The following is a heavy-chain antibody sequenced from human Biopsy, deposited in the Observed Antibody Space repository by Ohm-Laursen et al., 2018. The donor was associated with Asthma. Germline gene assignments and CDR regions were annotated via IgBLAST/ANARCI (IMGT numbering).Heavy chain of an antibody. Sequence: SVKVSCKASGDSFSNYAISWVRQAPGQGLEWMGWMNTNTGNPTYAQGFTGRFVFSLDTSVSTAYLQISSLKAEDTAVYYCARRYNWNGMDVWGQGTTVTVSS. V-gene: IGHV7-4-1*02. CDR3: ARRYNWNGMDV. CDR1: GDSFSNYA. D-gene: IGHD1-20*01. J-gene: IGHJ6*02. CDR2: MNTNTGNP.